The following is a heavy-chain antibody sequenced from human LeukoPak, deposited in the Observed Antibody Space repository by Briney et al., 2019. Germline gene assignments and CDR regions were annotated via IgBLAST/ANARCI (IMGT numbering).Heavy chain of an antibody. CDR2: INHSGST. J-gene: IGHJ6*02. Sequence: SETLSLTCAVYGGSFSVYYWTWIRQPPGKGLEWIGEINHSGSTNYSPSLQSRVTISIDTSKNQFSLKLSSVTAADTAVYYCARARCSSTSCYTRYYGMDVWGQGTTVTVSS. CDR3: ARARCSSTSCYTRYYGMDV. D-gene: IGHD2-2*02. CDR1: GGSFSVYY. V-gene: IGHV4-34*01.